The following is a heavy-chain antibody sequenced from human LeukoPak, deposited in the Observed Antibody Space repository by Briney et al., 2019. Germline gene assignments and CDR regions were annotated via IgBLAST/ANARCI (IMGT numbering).Heavy chain of an antibody. D-gene: IGHD6-13*01. J-gene: IGHJ6*02. Sequence: GGSLRLSCAASGFTFSSYAMNWVRQAPGKGLEWLSAISGSGDSTNYADSEKGRFTICRNNSKNTLYLQMNSLRAEDTAVYYCAKDKVAAAGNRKQYYYYGMDVWGQGTTVTVSS. CDR2: ISGSGDST. CDR3: AKDKVAAAGNRKQYYYYGMDV. V-gene: IGHV3-23*01. CDR1: GFTFSSYA.